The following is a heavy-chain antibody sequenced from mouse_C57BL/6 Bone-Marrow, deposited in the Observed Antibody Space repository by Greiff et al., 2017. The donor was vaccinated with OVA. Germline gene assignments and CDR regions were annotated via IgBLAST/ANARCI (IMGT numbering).Heavy chain of an antibody. V-gene: IGHV5-4*01. CDR1: GFTFSSYA. CDR3: ARDGSRNYYAMDY. Sequence: EVKLVESGGGLVKPGGSLKLSCAASGFTFSSYAMSWVRQTPEKRLEWVATISDGGSYTYYPDNVKGRFTISRDNAKNNLYLQMSHLKSEDTAMYYCARDGSRNYYAMDYWGQGTSVTVSS. CDR2: ISDGGSYT. J-gene: IGHJ4*01.